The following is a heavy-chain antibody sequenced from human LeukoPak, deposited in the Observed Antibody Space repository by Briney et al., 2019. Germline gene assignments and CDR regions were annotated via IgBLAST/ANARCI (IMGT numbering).Heavy chain of an antibody. J-gene: IGHJ3*02. CDR3: ARERAQYYPGAALKDAFDM. Sequence: GGSLRLSCAASGSTFTSYAVHWVRQAPGKGLEYVSAIGSDGRTTNYANSVKGRFTISRDNYKKTVYLQMGSLRVDDMGVYFCARERAQYYPGAALKDAFDMWGQGTMVTVSS. CDR2: IGSDGRTT. V-gene: IGHV3-64*01. D-gene: IGHD2-15*01. CDR1: GSTFTSYA.